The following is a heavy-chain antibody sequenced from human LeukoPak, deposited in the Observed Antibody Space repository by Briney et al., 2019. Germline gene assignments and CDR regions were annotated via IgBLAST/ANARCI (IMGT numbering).Heavy chain of an antibody. CDR2: IYLGGST. J-gene: IGHJ5*02. CDR3: ARDHCDDDACYPVDR. CDR1: GASFNYYY. Sequence: SETLSLTCNGSGASFNYYYWNWIRQPAGKGLEWIGRIYLGGSTNYNPSLKSRVMMSLDKAKNQFSLTLSSVTAADTAIYYCARDHCDDDACYPVDRWGEGTLVTVSS. D-gene: IGHD3-16*02. V-gene: IGHV4-4*07.